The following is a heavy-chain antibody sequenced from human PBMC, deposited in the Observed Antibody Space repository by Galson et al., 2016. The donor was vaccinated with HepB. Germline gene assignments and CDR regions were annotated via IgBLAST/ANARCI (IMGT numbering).Heavy chain of an antibody. CDR3: ARAGSSQWPRNFHP. D-gene: IGHD6-19*01. CDR2: LSGNGGST. J-gene: IGHJ5*02. Sequence: SLRLSCAASGFIFRDYAMSWVRQAPGKGLEWVSTLSGNGGSTHYGESVKGRFLISRDNSKNTVYLQMNSLRVKDKAMYHCARAGSSQWPRNFHPWGLGTQVTVSS. CDR1: GFIFRDYA. V-gene: IGHV3-23*01.